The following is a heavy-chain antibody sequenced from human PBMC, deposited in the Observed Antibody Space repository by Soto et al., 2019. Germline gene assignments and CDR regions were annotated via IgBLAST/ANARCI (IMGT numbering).Heavy chain of an antibody. V-gene: IGHV4-30-4*01. CDR2: IYYSGCT. CDR3: ATSYGNAWYTY. Sequence: SETLSLTCTVSGGSISSGDYYWSWIRQPPGKGLEWIGYIYYSGCTYYNPSLKSRLTISVDRSKNQFTLQLTSVTAADTAVYYCATSYGNAWYTYWGQGTQVTVSS. CDR1: GGSISSGDYY. D-gene: IGHD6-13*01. J-gene: IGHJ4*02.